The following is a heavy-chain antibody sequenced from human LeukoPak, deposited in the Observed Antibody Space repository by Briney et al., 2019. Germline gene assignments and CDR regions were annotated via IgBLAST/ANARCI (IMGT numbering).Heavy chain of an antibody. J-gene: IGHJ4*02. Sequence: GGSLRLSCAASGFIFSSYSMNWVRQAPGKGLEWVSYISSSSSTIYYADSVKGRFTISRDNAKNSLYLQMNSLRAEDTAVYYCARDYGRYYFDYWGQGTLVTVSS. CDR1: GFIFSSYS. CDR3: ARDYGRYYFDY. V-gene: IGHV3-48*01. CDR2: ISSSSSTI. D-gene: IGHD4-17*01.